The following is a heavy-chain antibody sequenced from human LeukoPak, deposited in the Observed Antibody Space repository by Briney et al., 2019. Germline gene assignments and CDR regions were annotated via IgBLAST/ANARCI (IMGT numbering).Heavy chain of an antibody. CDR1: GGTFSSYA. V-gene: IGHV1-69*01. CDR2: IIPIFGTA. Sequence: ASVKVSCKASGGTFSSYAISWVRQAPGQGLEWMGGIIPIFGTANYAQKFQGRVTITADESTSTAYMELSSLRSEDTAVYYCARSASPAIMAAGGTHDYWGQGTLVTVSS. CDR3: ARSASPAIMAAGGTHDY. J-gene: IGHJ4*02. D-gene: IGHD3-16*01.